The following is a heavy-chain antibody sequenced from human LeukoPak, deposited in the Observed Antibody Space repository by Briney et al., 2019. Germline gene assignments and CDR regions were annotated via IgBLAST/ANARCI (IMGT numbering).Heavy chain of an antibody. D-gene: IGHD2-2*01. CDR1: GFTFSSYG. J-gene: IGHJ3*02. CDR2: ISGSGGST. CDR3: ARDCSSTSCYDAFDI. Sequence: GGSLRLSCAASGFTFSSYGMSWVRQAPGKGLEWVSAISGSGGSTYYADSVKGRFTISRDNSKNTLYLQMNSLRAEDTAVYYCARDCSSTSCYDAFDIWGQGTMVTVSS. V-gene: IGHV3-23*01.